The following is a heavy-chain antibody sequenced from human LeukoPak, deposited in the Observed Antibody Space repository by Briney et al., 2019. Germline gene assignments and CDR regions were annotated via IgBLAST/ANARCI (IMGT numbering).Heavy chain of an antibody. CDR1: GFTFSSYA. V-gene: IGHV3-23*01. CDR2: ISGSGGST. CDR3: ASTPLLLGGHSGPNYYYGMDV. Sequence: GGSLRLSCAASGFTFSSYAMSWVRQAPGKGLEWVSAISGSGGSTYYADSVKGRFTISRDNSKNTLYLQMNSLRAEDTAVYYCASTPLLLGGHSGPNYYYGMDVWGQGTTVTVSS. D-gene: IGHD3-16*01. J-gene: IGHJ6*02.